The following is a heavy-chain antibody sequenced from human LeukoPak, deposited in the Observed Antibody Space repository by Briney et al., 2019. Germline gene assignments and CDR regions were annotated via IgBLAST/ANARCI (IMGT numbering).Heavy chain of an antibody. CDR1: DYTFTNYG. D-gene: IGHD1-26*01. CDR2: ISAYNGNT. CDR3: ARDGSGSIVGASHDY. J-gene: IGHJ4*02. V-gene: IGHV1-18*01. Sequence: GASVKVSCKTSDYTFTNYGISWVRQAPRQGLEWMGWISAYNGNTNYAQKLQGRVTMTTDTSTSTAYMELRSLRSDDTAVYYCARDGSGSIVGASHDYWGQGTLVTVSS.